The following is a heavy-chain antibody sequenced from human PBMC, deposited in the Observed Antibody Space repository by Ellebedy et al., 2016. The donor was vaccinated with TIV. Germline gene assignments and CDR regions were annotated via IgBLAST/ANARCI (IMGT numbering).Heavy chain of an antibody. CDR3: ARKPMNPTDLYGNFDH. J-gene: IGHJ4*02. Sequence: GESLKISCAASGFTVTTNYMNWVRQAPGKGLEWVANIKQDGSEKYYVDSVKGRFTISRDNAKNSVDLQMNTLRAEDTAVYYCARKPMNPTDLYGNFDHWGQGTLVTVSS. D-gene: IGHD1-1*01. V-gene: IGHV3-7*01. CDR1: GFTVTTNY. CDR2: IKQDGSEK.